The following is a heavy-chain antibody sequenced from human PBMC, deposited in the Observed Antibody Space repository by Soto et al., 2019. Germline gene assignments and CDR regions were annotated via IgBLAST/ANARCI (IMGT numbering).Heavy chain of an antibody. CDR2: INHSGST. Sequence: KPSETLSLTCAVYGGSFSGYYWSWIRQPPGKGLEWIGEINHSGSTNYNPSLKSRVTISVDTSKNQFSLKLSSVTAADTAVYYCARARYYRSGRIDYWGQGTLVTVSS. D-gene: IGHD3-10*01. CDR3: ARARYYRSGRIDY. CDR1: GGSFSGYY. V-gene: IGHV4-34*01. J-gene: IGHJ4*02.